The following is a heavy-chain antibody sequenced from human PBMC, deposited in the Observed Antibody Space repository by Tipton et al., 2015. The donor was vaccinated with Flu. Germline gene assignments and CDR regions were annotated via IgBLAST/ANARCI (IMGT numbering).Heavy chain of an antibody. CDR3: AQKGSENWFGP. J-gene: IGHJ5*02. Sequence: EVQLVQSGAEVKKPGESLKISCKTSGHSFTNNWIAWVRQVPGKGLEWMGMIFPGDSDTRYSPSVQGQVTISADKSIGTAYLQWSSLKASDNAIYYCAQKGSENWFGPWGQGTLVTVSS. V-gene: IGHV5-51*01. CDR1: GHSFTNNW. CDR2: IFPGDSDT.